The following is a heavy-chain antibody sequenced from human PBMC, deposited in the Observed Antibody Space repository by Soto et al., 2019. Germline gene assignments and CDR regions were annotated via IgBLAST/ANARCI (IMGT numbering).Heavy chain of an antibody. J-gene: IGHJ4*02. CDR1: GFTFSSYG. CDR2: ISYDGSNK. V-gene: IGHV3-30*18. D-gene: IGHD1-26*01. CDR3: AKDRRGSYYYFDY. Sequence: GGSLRLSCAASGFTFSSYGMHWVRQAPGKGLEWVAVISYDGSNKYYADSVKGRFTISRDNSKNTLYLQMNSLRAEDTAVYYCAKDRRGSYYYFDYWGQGTLVTVSS.